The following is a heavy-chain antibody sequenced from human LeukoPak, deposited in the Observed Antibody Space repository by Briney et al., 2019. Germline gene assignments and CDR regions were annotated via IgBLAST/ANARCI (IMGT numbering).Heavy chain of an antibody. V-gene: IGHV3-23*01. CDR2: ITDSGGTT. Sequence: GGSLRLSCAASRFTFSDYAMSWVRQAPGKGLGWVSGITDSGGTTYYADSVKGRFTISRDNSKNMVYLYMESLRADDTAIYYCVNDSVYGSGFYEVDHWGQGTLVTVSS. D-gene: IGHD6-19*01. J-gene: IGHJ4*02. CDR1: RFTFSDYA. CDR3: VNDSVYGSGFYEVDH.